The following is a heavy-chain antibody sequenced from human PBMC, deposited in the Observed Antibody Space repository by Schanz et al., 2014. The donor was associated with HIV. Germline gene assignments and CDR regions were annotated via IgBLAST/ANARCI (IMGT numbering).Heavy chain of an antibody. CDR2: IIPIFGTA. CDR3: ARTRGIAVAGFDY. D-gene: IGHD6-19*01. CDR1: GGPFSIYA. V-gene: IGHV1-69*01. J-gene: IGHJ4*02. Sequence: QVQLVQSGAEVKKPGSSVKVSCKASGGPFSIYAISWVRQAPGQGLEWMGGIIPIFGTANYAQKFQGRVTIIADESTSTAYMELSSLRSADTAVYYCARTRGIAVAGFDYWGQGTLVTVSS.